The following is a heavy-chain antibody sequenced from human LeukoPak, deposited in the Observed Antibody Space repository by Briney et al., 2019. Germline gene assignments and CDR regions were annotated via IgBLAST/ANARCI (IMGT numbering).Heavy chain of an antibody. CDR3: ARPVGSGYYVGAIDI. CDR1: GGSISSYY. D-gene: IGHD3-22*01. Sequence: SETLSLTCTVSGGSISSYYWSWIRQPPGKGLEWIGYIYYSGSTNHNPSLKSRVTISVDTSKNQFSLKLSSVTAADTAVYYCARPVGSGYYVGAIDIWGQGTMVTVSS. J-gene: IGHJ3*02. CDR2: IYYSGST. V-gene: IGHV4-59*08.